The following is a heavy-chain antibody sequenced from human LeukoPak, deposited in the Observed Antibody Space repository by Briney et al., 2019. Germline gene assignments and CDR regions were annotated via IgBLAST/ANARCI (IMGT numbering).Heavy chain of an antibody. Sequence: TGGSLRLSCAASGFTFSDYYMSWIRQAPGKGLEWIGYIYYSGSTYYNPSLKSRVTISVDTSKNQFSLKLSSVTAADTAVYYCARHHKLLLSLHFDYWGQGTLVIVSS. CDR2: IYYSGST. CDR1: GFTFSDYY. V-gene: IGHV4-59*08. J-gene: IGHJ4*02. CDR3: ARHHKLLLSLHFDY. D-gene: IGHD2-15*01.